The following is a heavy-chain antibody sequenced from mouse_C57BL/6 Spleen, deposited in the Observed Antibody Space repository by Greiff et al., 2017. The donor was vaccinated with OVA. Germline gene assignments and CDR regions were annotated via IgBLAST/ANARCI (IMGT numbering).Heavy chain of an antibody. Sequence: QVQLQQPGAELVKPGASVKLSCKASGYTFTSYWMHWVKQRPGQGLEWIGMIHPNSGSTNYNEKFKSKATLTVDKSSSTASMQLSSLPSEDSAVSYCARGGRYGNGGWTWFAYGGQGTLVTVSA. CDR1: GYTFTSYW. J-gene: IGHJ3*01. V-gene: IGHV1-64*01. D-gene: IGHD2-1*01. CDR3: ARGGRYGNGGWTWFAY. CDR2: IHPNSGST.